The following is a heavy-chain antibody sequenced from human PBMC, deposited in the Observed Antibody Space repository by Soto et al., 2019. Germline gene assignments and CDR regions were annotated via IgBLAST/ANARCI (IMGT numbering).Heavy chain of an antibody. CDR1: GYAFSTYG. CDR2: ISAYNGDS. J-gene: IGHJ5*02. D-gene: IGHD1-26*01. V-gene: IGHV1-18*01. CDR3: ARSSGTSYIWFDP. Sequence: QVQLVQSATEVKKPGASVKVSCKSSGYAFSTYGISWVRQAPGQGLEWMAWISAYNGDSNYAQHLQDRVTLTTDTSTSTAYMELRSLRSDDTAVYFCARSSGTSYIWFDPRGQGTLVIVSP.